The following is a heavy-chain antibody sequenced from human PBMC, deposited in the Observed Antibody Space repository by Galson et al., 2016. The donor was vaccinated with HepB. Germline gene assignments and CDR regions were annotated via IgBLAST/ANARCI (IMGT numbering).Heavy chain of an antibody. CDR2: IYHDGNT. V-gene: IGHV4-39*02. J-gene: IGHJ1*01. CDR1: GGSINSFIHY. Sequence: SETLSLTCSVSGGSINSFIHYWSWIRQSPGKGLEWIGSIYHDGNTHYNSSLKSRVTISVDTSRSQFSLRLTSVTAADTAVYYCARDPAPGATSAGGGQYVQHWGQGTLVTVSS. CDR3: ARDPAPGATSAGGGQYVQH. D-gene: IGHD2-8*02.